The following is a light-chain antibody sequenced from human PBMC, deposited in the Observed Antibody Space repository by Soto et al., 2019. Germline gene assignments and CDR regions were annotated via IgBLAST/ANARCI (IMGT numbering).Light chain of an antibody. Sequence: DIQMTQSPSSLSSSVGDRVTITCRASQGISNYLAWYQQKPGKVPKLLIYAASTLQSGVPSRFSGSGSGTDFALAISSLQPVDDATYFCQKYNSAPWTFGQGTKVEIK. CDR3: QKYNSAPWT. V-gene: IGKV1-27*01. J-gene: IGKJ1*01. CDR2: AAS. CDR1: QGISNY.